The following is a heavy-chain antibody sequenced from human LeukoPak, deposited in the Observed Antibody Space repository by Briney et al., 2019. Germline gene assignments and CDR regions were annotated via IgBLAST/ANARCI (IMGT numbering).Heavy chain of an antibody. V-gene: IGHV3-30*18. J-gene: IGHJ6*02. CDR2: ISYDGSNK. D-gene: IGHD3-3*01. CDR1: GFTFSSYG. CDR3: AKDYRITIFGVVIGYYYGMDV. Sequence: GRSLRLSCAASGFTFSSYGMHWVRQAPGKGLEWVAVISYDGSNKYYADSVKGRFTISRDNSKNTLYLQMNSLRAEGTAVYYCAKDYRITIFGVVIGYYYGMDVWGQGTTVTVPS.